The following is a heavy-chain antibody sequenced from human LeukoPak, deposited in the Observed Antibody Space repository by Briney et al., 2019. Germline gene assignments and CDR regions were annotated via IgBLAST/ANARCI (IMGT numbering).Heavy chain of an antibody. D-gene: IGHD2/OR15-2a*01. J-gene: IGHJ4*02. Sequence: GGSLRLSCAASGFIFSNFWMHWVRQVPGKGLVWVSHINSDGRTTDYADSVRGRFTISRDNAKNTLYLQMNRLTVEDTAVYYCGRGMRDFYGLDYWGQGFLVTVSS. V-gene: IGHV3-74*01. CDR1: GFIFSNFW. CDR3: GRGMRDFYGLDY. CDR2: INSDGRTT.